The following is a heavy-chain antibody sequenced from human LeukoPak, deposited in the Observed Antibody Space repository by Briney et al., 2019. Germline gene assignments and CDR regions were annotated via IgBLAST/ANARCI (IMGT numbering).Heavy chain of an antibody. V-gene: IGHV3-7*05. D-gene: IGHD6-6*01. CDR3: AKEGFLAARPLDY. CDR2: IKQDGSEK. Sequence: GGSLRLSCAASGFTFSSYWMSWVRQAPGKGLEWVANIKQDGSEKYYVDSVKGRFTISRDNSKNTLYLQMNSLRAEDRAVYYCAKEGFLAARPLDYWGQGTLVTVSS. CDR1: GFTFSSYW. J-gene: IGHJ4*02.